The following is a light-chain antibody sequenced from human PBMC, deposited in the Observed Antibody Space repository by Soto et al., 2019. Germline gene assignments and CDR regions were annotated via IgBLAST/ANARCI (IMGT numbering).Light chain of an antibody. Sequence: EIVLTQSPATLSLSPGERATLFCRASQSVSSYLAWYQQKPGQAPRLLIYDASNRATGIPARFSGSGAGTDFPLTISSLEPEDFAVYYCQQRSNWPPITFGQGTRLEIK. CDR2: DAS. CDR3: QQRSNWPPIT. J-gene: IGKJ5*01. CDR1: QSVSSY. V-gene: IGKV3-11*01.